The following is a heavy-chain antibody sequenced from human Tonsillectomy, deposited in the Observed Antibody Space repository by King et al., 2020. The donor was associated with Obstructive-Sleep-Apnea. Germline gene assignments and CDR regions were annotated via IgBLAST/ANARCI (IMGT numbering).Heavy chain of an antibody. CDR1: GGSISSSNYY. CDR3: ARLSWVVGTAWDN. J-gene: IGHJ4*02. Sequence: QLQESGPGLVKPSETLSLVCTVSGGSISSSNYYWGWIRQPPGKGLEWIGSIYYSGSTYYNPSLNSRVTISVDTSKNQFSLKLTSVTAADTAVFYCARLSWVVGTAWDNGGQGTLVTVSS. CDR2: IYYSGST. D-gene: IGHD2-15*01. V-gene: IGHV4-39*01.